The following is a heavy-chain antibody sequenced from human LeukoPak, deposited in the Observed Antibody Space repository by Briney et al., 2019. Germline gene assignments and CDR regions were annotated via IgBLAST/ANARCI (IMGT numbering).Heavy chain of an antibody. CDR3: ARVEHYYFDY. D-gene: IGHD1/OR15-1a*01. Sequence: PEPRPLTCAVNGGSFRGYSGSWIRQPPGKGLEWIGEINHSGSTNYNPSLKSRVTISVDTSKNQFSLKLSSVTAADTAVYYCARVEHYYFDYWGQGTLDTVSS. J-gene: IGHJ4*02. V-gene: IGHV4-34*01. CDR1: GGSFRGYS. CDR2: INHSGST.